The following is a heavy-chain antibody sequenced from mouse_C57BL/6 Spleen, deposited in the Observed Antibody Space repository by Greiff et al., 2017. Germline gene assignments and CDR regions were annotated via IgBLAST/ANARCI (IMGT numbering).Heavy chain of an antibody. CDR2: IDPSDSYT. CDR1: GYTFTSYW. J-gene: IGHJ3*01. V-gene: IGHV1-50*01. CDR3: ARVDSFAY. Sequence: QVQLKQPGAELVKPGASVKLSCKASGYTFTSYWMQWVKQRPGQGLEWIGEIDPSDSYTNYNQKFKGKATLTVDTSSSTAYMQLSSLTSEDSAVYYCARVDSFAYWGQGTLVTVSA.